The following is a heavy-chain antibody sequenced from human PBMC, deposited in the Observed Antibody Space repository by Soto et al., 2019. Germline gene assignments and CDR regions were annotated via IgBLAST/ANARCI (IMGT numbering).Heavy chain of an antibody. V-gene: IGHV3-23*01. CDR2: IGGSGGST. Sequence: PGGSLRLSCAASGFTFSNYALSWVRQAPGKGLEWVSTIGGSGGSTYYAESVKGRFTISRDNSKNTLYLQMNSLRVEDTAVYHCAKEGHYYGSGSYYAYDYWGQGTLVTVSS. CDR3: AKEGHYYGSGSYYAYDY. J-gene: IGHJ4*02. D-gene: IGHD3-10*01. CDR1: GFTFSNYA.